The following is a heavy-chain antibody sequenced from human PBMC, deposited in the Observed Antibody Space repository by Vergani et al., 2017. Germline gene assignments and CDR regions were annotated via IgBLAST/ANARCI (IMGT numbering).Heavy chain of an antibody. J-gene: IGHJ4*02. Sequence: QVPLVQSGAEVGKPGASVKISCKASGYTFTAYYIHWVRQAPEQGLEWVGVISPDGFSTFYAQKFQGRVTITRDTSTSTVYVEVTSLRSDDTAVYYCATAFFLEGTGSYAGYWGQGTLVTVSS. CDR2: ISPDGFST. D-gene: IGHD3-16*01. CDR3: ATAFFLEGTGSYAGY. CDR1: GYTFTAYY. V-gene: IGHV1-46*01.